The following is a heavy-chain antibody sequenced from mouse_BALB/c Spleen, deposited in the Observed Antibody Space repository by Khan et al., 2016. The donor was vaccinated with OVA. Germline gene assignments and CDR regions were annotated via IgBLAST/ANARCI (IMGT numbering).Heavy chain of an antibody. CDR2: INPVSDYT. CDR3: AREGAYYSSDGWFAY. CDR1: GYTFTSYT. D-gene: IGHD2-12*01. Sequence: VQLQQSGAELTRPGASVKMSCKASGYTFTSYTMHWVKQRPGQGLEWIGYINPVSDYTNYNQNFKDKATLTADKSSSTAYMQLRSLTSEDSAVYYCAREGAYYSSDGWFAYWGQGTLVTVS. J-gene: IGHJ3*01. V-gene: IGHV1-4*01.